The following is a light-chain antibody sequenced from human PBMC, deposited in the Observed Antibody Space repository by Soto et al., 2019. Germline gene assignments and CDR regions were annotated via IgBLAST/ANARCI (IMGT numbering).Light chain of an antibody. J-gene: IGKJ4*01. CDR3: QQRSYWLT. Sequence: EIVLTQSPGTLSLSPGERATLSCRASQTISSSSLAWYQQKGGQAPRLLIYDASNRATGIPARFSGSGSGTDFSLTISSLEPEDLAVYYCQQRSYWLTFGGGTKVDIK. CDR2: DAS. V-gene: IGKV3D-20*02. CDR1: QTISSSS.